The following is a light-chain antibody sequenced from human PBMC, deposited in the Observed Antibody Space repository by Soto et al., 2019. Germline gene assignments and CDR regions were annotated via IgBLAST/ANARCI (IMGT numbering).Light chain of an antibody. J-gene: IGKJ1*01. Sequence: EVVMTQSPATLSVSPGERATLSCRASQRINSNLAWYQQKPGQAPRLLIYRASTRATGIPARFSGSGSGTEFTLTISSLQSEDFAVYYCQQYNNWLTWTFGQGTKVDIK. CDR1: QRINSN. CDR3: QQYNNWLTWT. V-gene: IGKV3-15*01. CDR2: RAS.